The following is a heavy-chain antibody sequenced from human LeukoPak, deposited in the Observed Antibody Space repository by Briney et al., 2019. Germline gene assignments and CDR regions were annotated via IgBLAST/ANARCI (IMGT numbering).Heavy chain of an antibody. Sequence: GGSLRLSCAASGFTFTTYAMSWVRQAQGRGRGWVSTITDSGGSTYYADSMKGRCTISRDNSKNTLYLQMNSLRAEDTAVYYCAKGTTAPSVFIDYWGQGTLVTVSS. D-gene: IGHD1-1*01. J-gene: IGHJ4*02. CDR1: GFTFTTYA. CDR3: AKGTTAPSVFIDY. V-gene: IGHV3-23*01. CDR2: ITDSGGST.